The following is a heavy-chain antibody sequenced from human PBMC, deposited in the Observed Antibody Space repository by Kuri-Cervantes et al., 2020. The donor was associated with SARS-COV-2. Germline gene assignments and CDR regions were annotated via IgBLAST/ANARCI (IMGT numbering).Heavy chain of an antibody. CDR2: ISSSSSYI. D-gene: IGHD1-1*01. Sequence: GESLKISCAASDFTFSSFGMHWVRQAPGKGLEWVSSISSSSSYIYYADSVKGRFTLSRDNAKNMLFLQMNSLRAEDTAVYYCVRDGDHWNFDYWGQGTLVTVSS. CDR3: VRDGDHWNFDY. J-gene: IGHJ4*02. CDR1: DFTFSSFG. V-gene: IGHV3-21*01.